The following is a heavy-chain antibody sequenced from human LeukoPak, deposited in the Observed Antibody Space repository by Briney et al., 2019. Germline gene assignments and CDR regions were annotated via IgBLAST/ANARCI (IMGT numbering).Heavy chain of an antibody. CDR3: ARRGGLLWFGEFPFDP. CDR1: GGSFSGYY. V-gene: IGHV4-34*01. CDR2: INHSGST. J-gene: IGHJ5*02. Sequence: SETLSLTCAVYGGSFSGYYWSWIRQPPGKGLEWIGEINHSGSTNYNPSLKSRATISVDTSKNQFSLKLSSVTAADTAVYYCARRGGLLWFGEFPFDPWGQGTLVTVSS. D-gene: IGHD3-10*01.